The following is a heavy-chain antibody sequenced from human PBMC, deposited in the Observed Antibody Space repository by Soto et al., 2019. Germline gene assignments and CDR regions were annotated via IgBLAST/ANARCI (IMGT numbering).Heavy chain of an antibody. V-gene: IGHV1-8*01. Sequence: ASVKVSCTASGYTFTSYDINWVRQATGQGLEWMGWMNPNSGNTGYAQKFQGRVTMTRNTSISTAYMELSSLRSEDTAVYYCARGGYIYYHRAVYYYYVMAVWGQGTTVTVSS. CDR2: MNPNSGNT. D-gene: IGHD5-18*01. J-gene: IGHJ6*02. CDR1: GYTFTSYD. CDR3: ARGGYIYYHRAVYYYYVMAV.